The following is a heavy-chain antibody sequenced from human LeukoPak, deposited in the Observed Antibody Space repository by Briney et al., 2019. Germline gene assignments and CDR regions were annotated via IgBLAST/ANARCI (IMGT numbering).Heavy chain of an antibody. CDR3: ARQTDYYDSSGYYIDAFDI. CDR2: IYYSGST. Sequence: PSETLSLTCTVSGGSISSSSYYWGWIRQPPGKGLEWIGSIYYSGSTYYNPSLKSRVTISVDTSKNQFSLKLSSVTAADTAVYYCARQTDYYDSSGYYIDAFDIWGRGTMVTVSS. CDR1: GGSISSSSYY. D-gene: IGHD3-22*01. J-gene: IGHJ3*02. V-gene: IGHV4-39*01.